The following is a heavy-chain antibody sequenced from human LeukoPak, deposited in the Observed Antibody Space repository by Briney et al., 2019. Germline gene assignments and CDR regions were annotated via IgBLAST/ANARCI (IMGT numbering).Heavy chain of an antibody. D-gene: IGHD4-17*01. CDR3: ARVKFGDYAIDY. V-gene: IGHV3-21*01. J-gene: IGHJ4*02. CDR1: GFTLSTYS. Sequence: GSLRLSCAASGFTLSTYSMNWVRQAPGKGLEWVSSISGSSDYIFYGDSVKGRFTISRDNAENSLYLQMNSLRAEDTAVYYCARVKFGDYAIDYWGQGTLVTVSS. CDR2: ISGSSDYI.